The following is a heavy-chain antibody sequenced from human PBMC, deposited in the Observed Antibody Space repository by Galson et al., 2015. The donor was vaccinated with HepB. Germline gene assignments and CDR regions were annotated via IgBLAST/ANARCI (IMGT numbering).Heavy chain of an antibody. J-gene: IGHJ6*03. CDR1: EYTFTSYG. CDR3: ARHVVYSYGRSYYMDV. Sequence: QSGAEVKKPGESLKISCRGFEYTFTSYGIGWLRQRPGKGREWRGIIYPGDSDTRYSPSFQGQVTISADKSISTAYLQWSSLKASDTAMYYCARHVVYSYGRSYYMDVWGKGTTVTVSS. V-gene: IGHV5-51*01. D-gene: IGHD5-18*01. CDR2: IYPGDSDT.